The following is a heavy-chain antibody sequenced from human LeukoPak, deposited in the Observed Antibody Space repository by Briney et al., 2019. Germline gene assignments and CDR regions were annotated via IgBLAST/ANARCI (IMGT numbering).Heavy chain of an antibody. J-gene: IGHJ2*01. CDR3: AKIARGYWYFDL. CDR2: ISSSGSTI. Sequence: GGSLRLSCAASGFTFSDYYMSWIRQAPGQGLEWVSYISSSGSTIYYADSVKGRFSISRDNSKNTLYLQMDSLRAEDTAVYYCAKIARGYWYFDLWGRGTLVTVSS. V-gene: IGHV3-11*01. CDR1: GFTFSDYY. D-gene: IGHD2-21*01.